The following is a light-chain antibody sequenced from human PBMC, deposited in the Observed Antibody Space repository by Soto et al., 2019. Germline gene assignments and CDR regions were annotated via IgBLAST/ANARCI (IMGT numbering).Light chain of an antibody. Sequence: DIQLTQSPSFLSASVGDRVTITCRASQGISNSVAWYQQKQGKAPKLLIYGASTLQSGVPSRFSGSGSGTEFTLTISSLQPEDYATFYCRQFYSNPITFGQGTRLEIK. V-gene: IGKV1-9*01. CDR3: RQFYSNPIT. CDR2: GAS. CDR1: QGISNS. J-gene: IGKJ5*01.